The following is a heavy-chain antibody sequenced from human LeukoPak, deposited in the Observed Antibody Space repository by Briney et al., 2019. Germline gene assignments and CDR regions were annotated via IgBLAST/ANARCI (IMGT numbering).Heavy chain of an antibody. CDR3: ARHRGGRFSESYCDH. J-gene: IGHJ4*02. D-gene: IGHD1-26*01. CDR1: GGSFSGYY. CDR2: INHSGST. V-gene: IGHV4-34*01. Sequence: SETLSLTCAVYGGSFSGYYWSWIRQPPGKGREWIGEINHSGSTDYNPSLKSRVTISADTSKNQFSLNLSSVTAADTAVYYCARHRGGRFSESYCDHWGQGTLVTVSS.